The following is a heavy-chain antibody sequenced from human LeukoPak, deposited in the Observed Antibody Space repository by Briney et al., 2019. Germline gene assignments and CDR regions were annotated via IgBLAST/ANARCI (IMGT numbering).Heavy chain of an antibody. V-gene: IGHV1-18*01. D-gene: IGHD1-7*01. Sequence: ASVKVSCKASGYTFTSYGISWVRQAPGQGLEWMGWISAYNGNTNYAQKFQGRVTMTTDTSTGTAYMELRSLRSDDTAMYYCAVQVELVGHWGQGTLVTVSS. CDR3: AVQVELVGH. J-gene: IGHJ4*02. CDR1: GYTFTSYG. CDR2: ISAYNGNT.